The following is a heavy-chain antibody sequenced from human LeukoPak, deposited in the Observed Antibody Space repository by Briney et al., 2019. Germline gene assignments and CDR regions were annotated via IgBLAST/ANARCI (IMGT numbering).Heavy chain of an antibody. Sequence: GGSLRLSCAASGFTFGSHEMNWVRQAPGKGLEWVSGISGSAKTKYYADSVKGRLTISRDNVQNSLDLQMDNLRVEDTGIYYCARGEGLRFVFWGQGTLVTVSS. CDR1: GFTFGSHE. D-gene: IGHD5-12*01. J-gene: IGHJ4*02. V-gene: IGHV3-48*03. CDR2: ISGSAKTK. CDR3: ARGEGLRFVF.